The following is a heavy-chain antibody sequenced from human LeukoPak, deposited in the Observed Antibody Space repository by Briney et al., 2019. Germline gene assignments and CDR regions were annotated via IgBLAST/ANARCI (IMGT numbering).Heavy chain of an antibody. D-gene: IGHD3-3*01. CDR1: GYTFTSYC. CDR2: INPSGDDT. CDR3: ARDPAYYSFWSGYFDY. V-gene: IGHV1-46*01. J-gene: IGHJ4*02. Sequence: ASVKVSCKASGYTFTSYCVHWVRQAPGQGLEWMGIINPSGDDTTYAQKFQGRVTITRDTSTTTVYMELSSLRSEDTAMYYCARDPAYYSFWSGYFDYWGQGTLVTVSS.